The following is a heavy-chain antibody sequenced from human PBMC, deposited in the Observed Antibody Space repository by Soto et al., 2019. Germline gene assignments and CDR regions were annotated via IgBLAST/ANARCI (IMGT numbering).Heavy chain of an antibody. D-gene: IGHD6-6*01. J-gene: IGHJ4*02. V-gene: IGHV3-30-3*01. CDR3: AREEGYSSSSDY. Sequence: VGSLRLSGAASGFTFSSYAMHWVRQAPGKGLEWVAVISYDGSNKYYADSVKGRFTISRDNSKNTLYLQMNSLRAEDTAVYYCAREEGYSSSSDYWGQGTLVTVYS. CDR2: ISYDGSNK. CDR1: GFTFSSYA.